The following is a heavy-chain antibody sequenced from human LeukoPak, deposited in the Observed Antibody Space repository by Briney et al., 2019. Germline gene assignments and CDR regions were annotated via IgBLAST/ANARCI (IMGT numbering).Heavy chain of an antibody. CDR1: GFTFSSYS. D-gene: IGHD6-6*01. V-gene: IGHV3-21*01. CDR2: ISSSSSYI. J-gene: IGHJ6*03. Sequence: GGFLRLSCAASGFTFSSYSMNWVRQAPGKGLEWVSSISSSSSYIYYADSVKGRFTISRDNAKNSLYLQMNSLRAEDTAVYYCARVSRGGIAARPVYYYMDVWGKGTTVTVSS. CDR3: ARVSRGGIAARPVYYYMDV.